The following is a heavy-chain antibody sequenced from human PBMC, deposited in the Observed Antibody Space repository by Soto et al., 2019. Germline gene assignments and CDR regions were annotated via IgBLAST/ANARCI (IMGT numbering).Heavy chain of an antibody. J-gene: IGHJ4*02. Sequence: QVQLQQWGAGLLKPSETLSLTCAVHGGSFSGYTWTWIRQSPGKGLEWIGQINAGGSANYNPSLKSRVTISVGTSHNAFFPDLASVTAADTAVYYCARGIFSGTYYSGGWYFFDFWGQGTLVTVSS. CDR2: INAGGSA. CDR1: GGSFSGYT. V-gene: IGHV4-34*02. CDR3: ARGIFSGTYYSGGWYFFDF. D-gene: IGHD1-26*01.